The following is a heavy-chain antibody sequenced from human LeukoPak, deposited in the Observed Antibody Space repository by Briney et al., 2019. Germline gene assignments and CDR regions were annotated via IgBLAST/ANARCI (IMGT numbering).Heavy chain of an antibody. D-gene: IGHD3-3*01. J-gene: IGHJ6*02. CDR2: INHSGST. V-gene: IGHV4-34*01. CDR3: ARGLEEDGMDV. CDR1: GGSISSYY. Sequence: SETLSLTCTVSGGSISSYYWSWIRQPPGKGLEWIGEINHSGSTNYNPSLKSRVTISVDTSKNQFSLKLSSVTAADTAVYYCARGLEEDGMDVWGQGTTVTVSS.